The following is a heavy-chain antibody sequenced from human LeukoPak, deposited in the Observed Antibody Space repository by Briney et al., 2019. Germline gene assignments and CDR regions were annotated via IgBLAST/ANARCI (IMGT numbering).Heavy chain of an antibody. J-gene: IGHJ4*02. D-gene: IGHD3-22*01. CDR1: GYSFPNYW. V-gene: IGHV5-51*01. Sequence: GESLKISCEGSGYSFPNYWIGWLRQLPGKGLEWMAIIYPADSDTRYSPSFQGQVTISADKSISTAYLQWSSLKASDTAMYYCARWSSDSRGYYYFLEVWGQGTLVTVSS. CDR2: IYPADSDT. CDR3: ARWSSDSRGYYYFLEV.